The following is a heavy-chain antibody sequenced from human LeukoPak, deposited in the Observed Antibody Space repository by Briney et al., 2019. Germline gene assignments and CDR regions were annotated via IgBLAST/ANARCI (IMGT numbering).Heavy chain of an antibody. Sequence: SETLSLTCAVYGGSFSGYYWSWIRQPPGKGLEWIGEINHSGSTNYNPSLKSRVTISVDPSENQFSLKLSSVTAADTAVYSCARGGSMTTVTTVLDYWGQGTLVTVSS. V-gene: IGHV4-34*01. CDR2: INHSGST. D-gene: IGHD4-17*01. CDR1: GGSFSGYY. J-gene: IGHJ4*02. CDR3: ARGGSMTTVTTVLDY.